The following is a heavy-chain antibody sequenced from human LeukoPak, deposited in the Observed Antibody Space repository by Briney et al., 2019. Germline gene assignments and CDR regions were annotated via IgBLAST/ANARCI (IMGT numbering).Heavy chain of an antibody. D-gene: IGHD2-8*01. Sequence: SETLSLTCTVSGGSISSSSYYWGWIRQPPGKGLEWIGSIYYSGSTYYNPSLKSRVTISVDTSKNQFSLKLSSVTAADTAVYYCARRMDYYYYYGMDVWGQGTTVTVSS. J-gene: IGHJ6*02. CDR1: GGSISSSSYY. CDR2: IYYSGST. CDR3: ARRMDYYYYYGMDV. V-gene: IGHV4-39*01.